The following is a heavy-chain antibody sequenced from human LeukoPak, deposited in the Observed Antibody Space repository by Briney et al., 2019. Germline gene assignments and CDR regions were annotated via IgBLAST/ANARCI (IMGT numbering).Heavy chain of an antibody. Sequence: GSLRLSCAAAGFTVSSNYMSWVRQAPGKGLEWVSIIYSGGSTYYADSVKGRFTISRDTAKNTLFLQMNSLRAEDTAVYYCASGDRSGFLLDYWGQGTLVTVSS. V-gene: IGHV3-53*01. D-gene: IGHD3-22*01. CDR1: GFTVSSNY. J-gene: IGHJ4*02. CDR2: IYSGGST. CDR3: ASGDRSGFLLDY.